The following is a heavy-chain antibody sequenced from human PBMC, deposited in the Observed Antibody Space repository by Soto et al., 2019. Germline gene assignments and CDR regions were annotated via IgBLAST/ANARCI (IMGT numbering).Heavy chain of an antibody. D-gene: IGHD6-19*01. CDR1: GGSISSYY. Sequence: QVQLQESGPGLVKPSETLSLTCTVSGGSISSYYWSWIRQPPGKGLEWIGYIYYSGSTNYNPSLRSPVTISVDTSTSLFHLKLGSVAAAAPGVYYCGRVFRRWLAQEEGGMDVWGHGATVTVSS. CDR3: GRVFRRWLAQEEGGMDV. V-gene: IGHV4-59*01. J-gene: IGHJ6*02. CDR2: IYYSGST.